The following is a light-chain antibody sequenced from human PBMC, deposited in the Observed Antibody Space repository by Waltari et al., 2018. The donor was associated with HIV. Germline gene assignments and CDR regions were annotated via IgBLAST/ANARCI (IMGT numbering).Light chain of an antibody. CDR3: QAWDSSTPVV. J-gene: IGLJ2*01. CDR2: QDN. V-gene: IGLV3-1*01. CDR1: KLGDKY. Sequence: SYELTQPPSVSVSPGQTASITCSGDKLGDKYACWYQQKPGQSPVLVIYQDNKRPSGIPERFSGSNSGNTATLTIRGTQAMDEADYYCQAWDSSTPVVFGGGTKLTVL.